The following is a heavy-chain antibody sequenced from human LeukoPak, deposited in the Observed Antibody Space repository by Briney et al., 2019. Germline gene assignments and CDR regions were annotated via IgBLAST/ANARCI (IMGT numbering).Heavy chain of an antibody. CDR2: ISGSGGST. V-gene: IGHV3-23*01. CDR1: GFTFSSYA. Sequence: GGSLRLSCAASGFTFSSYAMSCVRQAPGKGLEWVSAISGSGGSTYYADSVKGRFTISRDNSKNTLYLQMNSLRAEDTAVYYCAAAFEYSSSSAVDYWSQGTLVTVSS. CDR3: AAAFEYSSSSAVDY. D-gene: IGHD6-6*01. J-gene: IGHJ4*02.